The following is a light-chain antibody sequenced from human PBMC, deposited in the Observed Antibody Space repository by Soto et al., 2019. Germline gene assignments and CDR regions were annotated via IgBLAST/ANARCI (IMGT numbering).Light chain of an antibody. V-gene: IGKV3-20*01. CDR2: AAS. J-gene: IGKJ1*01. CDR3: QQYGSSATWT. CDR1: QSVSSAY. Sequence: EIVLTQSPGTLSLSPGERATLSCRASQSVSSAYLAWYQHKPGQPPTLLIYAASSRVTGIPDRFSGSGSGTDVTLTIIRLEPEDFAVYYCQQYGSSATWTFGQGTKVEIK.